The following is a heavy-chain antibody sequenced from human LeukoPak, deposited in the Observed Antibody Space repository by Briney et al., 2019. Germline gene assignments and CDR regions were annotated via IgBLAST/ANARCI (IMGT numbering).Heavy chain of an antibody. CDR1: GFTFNTYG. Sequence: GRSLRLSCAASGFTFNTYGMHWVRQAPGKGLEWVAVILSDGSNKYYADSVKGRFTISRDNSKNTLYLQMHSLRAEDTAVYYCAKDSRDGYAYNFDYWGQGTLVTVAS. CDR3: AKDSRDGYAYNFDY. J-gene: IGHJ4*01. D-gene: IGHD5-18*01. V-gene: IGHV3-30*18. CDR2: ILSDGSNK.